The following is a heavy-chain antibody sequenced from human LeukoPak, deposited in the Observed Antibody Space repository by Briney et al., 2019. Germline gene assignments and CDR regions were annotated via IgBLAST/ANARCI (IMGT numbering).Heavy chain of an antibody. J-gene: IGHJ5*01. CDR2: IYANSGTT. Sequence: GGSLRLSCTASGFAFSVYAMSWLRQPPGKGLEWVSTIYANSGTTSYAASVRGRFTISRDNSKNTLYLQLNTLRADDTATYYWAKPISGGLAVTADWFHPWGQGTLVIVSS. CDR1: GFAFSVYA. CDR3: AKPISGGLAVTADWFHP. V-gene: IGHV3-23*01. D-gene: IGHD6-19*01.